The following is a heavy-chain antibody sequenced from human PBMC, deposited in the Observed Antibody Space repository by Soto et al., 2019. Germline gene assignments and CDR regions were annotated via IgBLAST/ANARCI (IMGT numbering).Heavy chain of an antibody. CDR3: AKDHFDEGYDSSGYYSAY. J-gene: IGHJ4*02. V-gene: IGHV3-23*01. D-gene: IGHD3-22*01. CDR1: GFTFSSYA. Sequence: GGSLRLSCAASGFTFSSYAMSWVRQAPGKGLEWVSAISGSGGSTYYADSVKGRFTISRDNSKNTLYLQMNSPRAEDTAVYYCAKDHFDEGYDSSGYYSAYWGQGTLVTVSS. CDR2: ISGSGGST.